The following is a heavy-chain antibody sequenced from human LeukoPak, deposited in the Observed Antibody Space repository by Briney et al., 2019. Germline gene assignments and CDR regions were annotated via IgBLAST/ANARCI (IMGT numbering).Heavy chain of an antibody. D-gene: IGHD1-26*01. Sequence: ASVTVSCKSSGYTFTSYGISWVRQAPGQGLEWMGWISAYNGNTNYPQKLQGRVTMTTDTSTSTDYMELRSMRSDDTAVYYCARDRSGSYYGDAFDIWGQGTMVTVSS. CDR3: ARDRSGSYYGDAFDI. V-gene: IGHV1-18*01. CDR1: GYTFTSYG. J-gene: IGHJ3*02. CDR2: ISAYNGNT.